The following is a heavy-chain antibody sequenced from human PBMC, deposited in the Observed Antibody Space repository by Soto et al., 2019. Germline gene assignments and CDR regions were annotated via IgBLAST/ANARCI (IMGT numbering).Heavy chain of an antibody. D-gene: IGHD3-22*01. CDR3: ARPYYDSSGYCGAIDI. CDR1: GGSISSSSHY. Sequence: PSETLSLTCTVSGGSISSSSHYWAWILQPPGKGLEWIGSIYYSGSTYYYPSLESRVTISADTSKNQFSLKLSSVTAADTAVYYCARPYYDSSGYCGAIDIWGQGTMVT. V-gene: IGHV4-39*01. CDR2: IYYSGST. J-gene: IGHJ3*02.